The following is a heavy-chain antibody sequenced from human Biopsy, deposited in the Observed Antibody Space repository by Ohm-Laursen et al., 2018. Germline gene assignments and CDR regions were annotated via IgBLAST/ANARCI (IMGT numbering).Heavy chain of an antibody. CDR1: GFTFSSYG. CDR2: IWYDGSNK. V-gene: IGHV3-33*06. Sequence: RSLRLSCAASGFTFSSYGMHWVRQAPGKGLEWVAAIWYDGSNKNYAASVKGRFTISRDNSKNTLYLQMNSLRGEDTAVYYCAKCMTGGSNCYSHHCGQGTLVTVSS. D-gene: IGHD2-8*01. J-gene: IGHJ4*02. CDR3: AKCMTGGSNCYSHH.